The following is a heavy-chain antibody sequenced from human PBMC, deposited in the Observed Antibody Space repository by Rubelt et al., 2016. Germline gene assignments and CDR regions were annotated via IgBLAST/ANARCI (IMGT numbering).Heavy chain of an antibody. Sequence: QVQLVQSGAEVKKPGASVKVSCKASGYTFTSYYMHWVRQAPGQGLEWMGIINPSGGSTRYAKKFQGRVTITRVTSTSTVDMWLSSLRSEDRAVYYCASNTGYSSSSDIGGQGAMVTVSS. CDR1: GYTFTSYY. CDR2: INPSGGST. J-gene: IGHJ3*02. V-gene: IGHV1-46*01. CDR3: ASNTGYSSSSDI. D-gene: IGHD6-13*01.